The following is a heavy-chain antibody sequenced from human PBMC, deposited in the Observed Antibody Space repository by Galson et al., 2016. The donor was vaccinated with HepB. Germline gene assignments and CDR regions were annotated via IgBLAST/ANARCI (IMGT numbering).Heavy chain of an antibody. V-gene: IGHV3-53*01. CDR1: GFTVSNNY. CDR2: VYSGGVT. Sequence: SLRLSCAASGFTVSNNYMTWVRQAPGKGLEWVSRVYSGGVTNYADSVKGRFTTSRDSSKNTLYLQMNSLRVEDTAVYHCATSPSVGIWGQGTLVTVSS. CDR3: ATSPSVGI. J-gene: IGHJ4*02. D-gene: IGHD5/OR15-5a*01.